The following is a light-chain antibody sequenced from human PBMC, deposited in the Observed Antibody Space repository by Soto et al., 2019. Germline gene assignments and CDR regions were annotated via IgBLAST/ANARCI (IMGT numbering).Light chain of an antibody. V-gene: IGKV1-16*02. CDR2: AAS. CDR3: QQYKSYPIT. Sequence: DIKMTQSPSSLSASVGDRVTITCRASQGISNYLAWFQQKPGKAPKPLIYAASNLQSGVPSKFSGSGSGTDFTLTISSLQPEDFATYYCQQYKSYPITFGQGTRLEIK. J-gene: IGKJ5*01. CDR1: QGISNY.